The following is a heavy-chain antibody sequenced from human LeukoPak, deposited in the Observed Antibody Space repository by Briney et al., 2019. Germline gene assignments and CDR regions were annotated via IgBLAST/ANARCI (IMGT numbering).Heavy chain of an antibody. D-gene: IGHD6-19*01. CDR3: AREISSGWYGVAFDI. CDR2: IYYGGST. V-gene: IGHV4-38-2*02. Sequence: PGGSLRLSCAASGFTFSDYYMTWMRQAPGKGLEWIGSIYYGGSTYYSPSLKSRVTISLDTSKHQFSLKLSSVTAADTAVYYCAREISSGWYGVAFDIWGQGTMVTVSS. CDR1: GFTFSDYY. J-gene: IGHJ3*02.